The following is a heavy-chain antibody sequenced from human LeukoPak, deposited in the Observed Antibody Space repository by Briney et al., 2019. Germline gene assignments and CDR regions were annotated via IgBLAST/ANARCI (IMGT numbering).Heavy chain of an antibody. V-gene: IGHV4-59*01. D-gene: IGHD3-22*01. CDR2: IYYSGST. J-gene: IGHJ3*02. CDR1: GGSISSYY. Sequence: SETLPLTCTVSGGSISSYYWSWIRQPPGKGLEWIGYIYYSGSTNYNPSLKSRVTISVDTSKNQFSLKLSSVTAADTAVYYCARGGNYYDSSGYDAFDIWGQGTMVTVSS. CDR3: ARGGNYYDSSGYDAFDI.